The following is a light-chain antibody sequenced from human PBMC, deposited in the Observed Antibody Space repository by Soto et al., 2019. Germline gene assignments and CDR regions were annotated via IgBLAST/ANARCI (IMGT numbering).Light chain of an antibody. Sequence: QSALTQPRSVSGSPGQSVTISCTGTSSDIGGYDFVSWYQQHPDKAPKLLIYDVYKRPSGVPNRFSASKSGNTASLTISGLQAEDEADYYRCSYAGTYTVTFGGGTKLTVL. CDR1: SSDIGGYDF. CDR2: DVY. V-gene: IGLV2-11*01. CDR3: CSYAGTYTVT. J-gene: IGLJ2*01.